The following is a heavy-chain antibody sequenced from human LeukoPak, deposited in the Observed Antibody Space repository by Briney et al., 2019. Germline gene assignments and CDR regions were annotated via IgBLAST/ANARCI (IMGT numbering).Heavy chain of an antibody. CDR2: ISYSGST. Sequence: PSETLSLTCTVSGGSISSSTYYWGWIRQPPGKGLEWIGSISYSGSTYYNPSLKSRVTISVDTSKNQFSLKLSSVTAADTAVYYCARGGLGSSSYYFDYWGQGTLVTVSS. V-gene: IGHV4-39*07. CDR3: ARGGLGSSSYYFDY. D-gene: IGHD6-6*01. J-gene: IGHJ4*02. CDR1: GGSISSSTYY.